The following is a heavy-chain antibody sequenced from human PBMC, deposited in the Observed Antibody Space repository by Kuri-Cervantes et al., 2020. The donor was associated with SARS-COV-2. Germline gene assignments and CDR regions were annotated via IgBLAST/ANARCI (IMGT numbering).Heavy chain of an antibody. J-gene: IGHJ6*02. CDR2: ISSSSSTI. CDR3: ARRRSGYCSSTSCYENYYYYYGMDV. CDR1: GITFSSYG. Sequence: GESLNISCAASGITFSSYGMHWVRQAPGKGLEWVSYISSSSSTIYYADSVKGRFTISRDNAKNSLYLQMNSLRAEDTAVYYCARRRSGYCSSTSCYENYYYYYGMDVWGQGTTVTVSS. D-gene: IGHD2-2*01. V-gene: IGHV3-48*04.